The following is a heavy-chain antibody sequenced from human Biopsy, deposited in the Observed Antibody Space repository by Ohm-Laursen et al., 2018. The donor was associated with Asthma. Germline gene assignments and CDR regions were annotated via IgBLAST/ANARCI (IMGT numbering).Heavy chain of an antibody. CDR2: IYYSGST. CDR3: ARTTYGDDGFDP. V-gene: IGHV4-31*03. D-gene: IGHD4-17*01. J-gene: IGHJ5*02. CDR1: GGSINIGDYY. Sequence: TLSLTCPVSGGSINIGDYYWSWIRQHPVKGLEWIGYIYYSGSTHYNPSLKNRVSISLDTSKSQFSLSLTSVTAADTAVYYCARTTYGDDGFDPWGQGTLVTVSS.